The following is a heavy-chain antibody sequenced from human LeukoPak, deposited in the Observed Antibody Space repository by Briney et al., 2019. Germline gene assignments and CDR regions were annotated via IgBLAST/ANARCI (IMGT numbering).Heavy chain of an antibody. V-gene: IGHV3-7*01. J-gene: IGHJ4*02. CDR1: GFTFSSYW. CDR2: IKQDGSEK. CDR3: ARLGYYDSSGYYNY. Sequence: GGSLRLSCAASGFTFSSYWMSWVRQAPGKGLEWVANIKQDGSEKYYVDSVKGRFTISRDNAKNSLYLQMNSLRAEDTAVYYCARLGYYDSSGYYNYWGQGILVTVSS. D-gene: IGHD3-22*01.